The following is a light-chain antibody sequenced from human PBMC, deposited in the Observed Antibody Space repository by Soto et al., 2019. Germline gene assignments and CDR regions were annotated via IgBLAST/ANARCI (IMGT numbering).Light chain of an antibody. V-gene: IGKV3-11*01. CDR2: DAS. CDR1: QSVSSY. Sequence: EIVLTQSPATLSLSPGERVTLSCRASQSVSSYLAWYQQKPGPAPRLLIYDASNRATGIPARFSGSGSGTDFTLTISSLEPEDFAVYYCQQRSNWPKYTFGQGNKLEIK. CDR3: QQRSNWPKYT. J-gene: IGKJ2*01.